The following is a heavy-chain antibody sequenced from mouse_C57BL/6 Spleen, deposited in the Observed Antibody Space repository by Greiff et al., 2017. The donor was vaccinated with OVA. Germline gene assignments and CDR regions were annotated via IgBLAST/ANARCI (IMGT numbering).Heavy chain of an antibody. V-gene: IGHV5-17*01. D-gene: IGHD1-1*01. CDR2: ISSGSSTI. CDR3: ASFHYYGSSSYAMDY. Sequence: EVQLVESGGGLVKPGGSLKLSCAASGFTFSDYGMHWVRQAPEKGLEWVAYISSGSSTIYYADTVKGRFTISRDNAKNTLFLQMTSLRSEDTAMYYCASFHYYGSSSYAMDYWGQGTSVTVSS. CDR1: GFTFSDYG. J-gene: IGHJ4*01.